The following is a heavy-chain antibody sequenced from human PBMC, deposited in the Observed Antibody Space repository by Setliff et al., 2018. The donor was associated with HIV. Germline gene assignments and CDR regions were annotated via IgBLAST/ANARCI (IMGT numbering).Heavy chain of an antibody. D-gene: IGHD2-15*01. V-gene: IGHV4-39*01. CDR3: ARLSVVVVAASYNWFDP. CDR1: GGSISSSSYY. Sequence: SETLSLTCTVSGGSISSSSYYWGWIRQPPGKGLEWIGSIYYSGSTYYSPSLKSRVTISVDTSKNQFSLKLSSVTAADTAVYYCARLSVVVVAASYNWFDPWGQGTLVTVSS. CDR2: IYYSGST. J-gene: IGHJ5*02.